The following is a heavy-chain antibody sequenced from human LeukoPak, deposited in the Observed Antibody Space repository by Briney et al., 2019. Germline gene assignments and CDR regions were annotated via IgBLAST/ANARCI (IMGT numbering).Heavy chain of an antibody. Sequence: ASVKVSCKASGYIFANYGFAWVRQAPGQGLEWLGWINTYNGNTKYAQNLQGRVTVTTDTSTNTAYMELRSLTSDDTAVYYCAREPISSGTYYPRSDYWGQGTLVTVSS. J-gene: IGHJ4*02. D-gene: IGHD3-10*01. CDR2: INTYNGNT. V-gene: IGHV1-18*01. CDR1: GYIFANYG. CDR3: AREPISSGTYYPRSDY.